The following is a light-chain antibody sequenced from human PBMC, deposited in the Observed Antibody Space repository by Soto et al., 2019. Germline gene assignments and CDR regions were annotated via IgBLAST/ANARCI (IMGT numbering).Light chain of an antibody. CDR1: QSVDND. Sequence: EIVMTQSPATLSVSPGDRATLSCRASQSVDNDLAWYQQKPGQPPRLPIYDASTRATGIPARFSGSQSGTEFTLTISSLLSEDFAVYSCQQYNNWPLTFGGGTKVDI. V-gene: IGKV3D-15*01. CDR3: QQYNNWPLT. J-gene: IGKJ4*01. CDR2: DAS.